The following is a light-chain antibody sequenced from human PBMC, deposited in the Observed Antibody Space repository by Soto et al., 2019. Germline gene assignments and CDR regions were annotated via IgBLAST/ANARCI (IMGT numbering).Light chain of an antibody. J-gene: IGLJ1*01. Sequence: QSVLTQPASVSGSPGQSITISCAGTSSDIGGSTYVSWYQQHPGKAPKLMIYGVNNRPSGVSNRFSGSKSGNTASLTISGLQAEDEADYFCYSSRSSSSTFYVFGTGTKVTVL. CDR2: GVN. CDR3: YSSRSSSSTFYV. V-gene: IGLV2-14*03. CDR1: SSDIGGSTY.